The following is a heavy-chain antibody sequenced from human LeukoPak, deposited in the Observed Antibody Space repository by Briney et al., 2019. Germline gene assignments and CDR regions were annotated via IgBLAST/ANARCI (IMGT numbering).Heavy chain of an antibody. CDR3: ARFAAGGSYHYYMDV. Sequence: GGSLRLSCAASGFTFSSYTMNWVRQPPGKGLEWVSNIGTSSTTIYYADSVEGRFTISRDNAKNSLYLQMNSLRADDTAVYYCARFAAGGSYHYYMDVWGKGTTVTVSS. V-gene: IGHV3-48*01. CDR1: GFTFSSYT. D-gene: IGHD6-25*01. J-gene: IGHJ6*03. CDR2: IGTSSTTI.